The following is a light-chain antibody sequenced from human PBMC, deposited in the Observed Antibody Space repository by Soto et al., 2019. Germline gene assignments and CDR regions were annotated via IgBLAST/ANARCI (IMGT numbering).Light chain of an antibody. CDR2: DAS. J-gene: IGKJ1*01. CDR1: QSISNW. Sequence: DIQMTQSPSTLSASVGDRVTITFRASQSISNWLAWYQQKPGKAPKLLIYDASSLKSGVPSRFSGSGSGTEFTLTISSLQPDDFATYYCQQYNSYWTFGQGTKVDIK. CDR3: QQYNSYWT. V-gene: IGKV1-5*01.